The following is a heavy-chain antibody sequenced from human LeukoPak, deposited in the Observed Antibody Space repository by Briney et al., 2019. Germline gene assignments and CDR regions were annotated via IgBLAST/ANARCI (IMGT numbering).Heavy chain of an antibody. D-gene: IGHD3-10*01. CDR1: GYTFTAYY. V-gene: IGHV1-2*02. Sequence: GASVKVSCKASGYTFTAYYMHWVRQAPGQGLEWMGWINPNSGNTNYAQKFQGRVTMTRDTSISTAYMELSRLRSDDTAVYYCARSALDTSGSYYNPQPFEYWGQGTLVIVSS. CDR3: ARSALDTSGSYYNPQPFEY. J-gene: IGHJ4*02. CDR2: INPNSGNT.